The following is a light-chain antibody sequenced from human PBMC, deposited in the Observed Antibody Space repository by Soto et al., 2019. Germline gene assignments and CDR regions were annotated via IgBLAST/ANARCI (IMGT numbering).Light chain of an antibody. V-gene: IGKV3-20*01. CDR2: GAS. Sequence: EIVLKQSPGTLSLSPGERATLSCRASQSVSSSYLAWYQQKPGQAPRLLIYGASSRATGIPDRFSGSGSGTDFTFTISSMEPEDFALYYCQQYGSSRWTFGQGTKVEIK. CDR3: QQYGSSRWT. J-gene: IGKJ1*01. CDR1: QSVSSSY.